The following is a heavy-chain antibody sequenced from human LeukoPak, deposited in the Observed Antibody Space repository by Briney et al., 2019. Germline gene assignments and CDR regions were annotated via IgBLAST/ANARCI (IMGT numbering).Heavy chain of an antibody. V-gene: IGHV3-33*06. J-gene: IGHJ3*02. CDR3: AKDKFPPLIVVVTDAFDI. Sequence: PGGPLRLSCAASGFTFSSYGMHWVRQAPGKGLEWVAVIWYDGSNKYYADSVKGRFTISRDNSKNTLYLQMNSLRAEDTAVYYCAKDKFPPLIVVVTDAFDIWGQGTMVTVSS. CDR2: IWYDGSNK. D-gene: IGHD3-22*01. CDR1: GFTFSSYG.